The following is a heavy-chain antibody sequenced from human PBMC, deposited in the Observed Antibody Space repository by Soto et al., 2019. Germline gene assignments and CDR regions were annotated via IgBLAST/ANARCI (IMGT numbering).Heavy chain of an antibody. CDR3: ARQLYSSSRRYGMDV. CDR2: IFPGDSYT. D-gene: IGHD6-13*01. Sequence: PGESLKISCKGSGYSFTNYWIGWVRQKPGKGLEWMGTIFPGDSYTNYSPSFQGHVTISADKSISTAYLQWSSLKASDTAMYYCARQLYSSSRRYGMDVWGQGTTVTVSS. V-gene: IGHV5-51*01. J-gene: IGHJ6*02. CDR1: GYSFTNYW.